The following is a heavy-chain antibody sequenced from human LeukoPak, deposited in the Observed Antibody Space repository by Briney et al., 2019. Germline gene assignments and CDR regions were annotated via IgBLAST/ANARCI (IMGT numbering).Heavy chain of an antibody. Sequence: SETLSLTCAVYGGSFSGYYWSWIRQPPGKGLEWIGKINHSGSTNYNPSLKSRVTISVDTSKNQFSLKLSSVTAADTAVYYCARKGYGDYYFDYWGQGTLVTVSS. J-gene: IGHJ4*02. CDR1: GGSFSGYY. D-gene: IGHD4-17*01. CDR2: INHSGST. V-gene: IGHV4-34*01. CDR3: ARKGYGDYYFDY.